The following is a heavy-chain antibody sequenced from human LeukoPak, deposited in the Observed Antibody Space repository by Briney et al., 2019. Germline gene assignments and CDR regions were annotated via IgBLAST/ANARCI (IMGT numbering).Heavy chain of an antibody. CDR1: GGSIGNHY. Sequence: SETLSLTCTVSGGSIGNHYWSWLRQPPGKPLEWIGYIYYTGSANYNPYLASRATISLDRSNNQFSLKLRSVTAADTAFYYCARDYYDGSGHYHYMDGWGNGTTVSVSS. CDR3: ARDYYDGSGHYHYMDG. V-gene: IGHV4-59*11. D-gene: IGHD3-22*01. J-gene: IGHJ6*03. CDR2: IYYTGSA.